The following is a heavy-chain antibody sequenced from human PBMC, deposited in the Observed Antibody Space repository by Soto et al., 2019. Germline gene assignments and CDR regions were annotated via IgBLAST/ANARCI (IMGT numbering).Heavy chain of an antibody. D-gene: IGHD4-17*01. CDR3: ARTKTTVTTWYFDL. CDR1: GFTFSSYD. J-gene: IGHJ2*01. Sequence: EVQLVESGGGLVQPGGSLRLSCAASGFTFSSYDMHWVRQATGKGLEWVSAIGTAGDTYYPGSVKGRFTISRENAKNSLYLQMNSPRAGDTAVYYCARTKTTVTTWYFDLWGRGTLVTVSS. CDR2: IGTAGDT. V-gene: IGHV3-13*01.